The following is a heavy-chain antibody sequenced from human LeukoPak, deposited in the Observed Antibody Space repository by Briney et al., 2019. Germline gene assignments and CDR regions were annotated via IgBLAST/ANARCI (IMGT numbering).Heavy chain of an antibody. CDR1: GYTFTGYY. J-gene: IGHJ5*02. V-gene: IGHV1-2*02. D-gene: IGHD1-14*01. Sequence: GASVRVSCKASGYTFTGYYMHWVRQAPGQGLEWMGWINPNSGGTNYAQKFQGRVTMTRDTSISTAYMELSRLRSDDTAVYYCARETEAPPHDNWFDPWGQGTLVSVS. CDR2: INPNSGGT. CDR3: ARETEAPPHDNWFDP.